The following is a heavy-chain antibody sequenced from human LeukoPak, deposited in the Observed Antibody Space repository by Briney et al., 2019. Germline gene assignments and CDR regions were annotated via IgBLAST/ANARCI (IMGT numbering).Heavy chain of an antibody. Sequence: SETLSLTCAVYGGSFSGYYWSWIRQPQGKGLEWIGEINHSGSTNYNPSLKSRVTISVDTSKNQFSLKLSSVTAADTAVYYCARCLYRPFDPWGQGTLVTVSS. CDR1: GGSFSGYY. V-gene: IGHV4-34*01. D-gene: IGHD2-15*01. J-gene: IGHJ5*02. CDR3: ARCLYRPFDP. CDR2: INHSGST.